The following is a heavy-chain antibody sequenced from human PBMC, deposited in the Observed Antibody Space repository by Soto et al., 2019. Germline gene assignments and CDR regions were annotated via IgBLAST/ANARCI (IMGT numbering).Heavy chain of an antibody. CDR3: AKDPIKVGLIDY. J-gene: IGHJ4*02. CDR2: ISGSGGST. V-gene: IGHV3-23*01. Sequence: GSLRLSCAAPGFTFSSYAMSWVRQAPGKGLEWVSAISGSGGSTYYADSVKGRFTISRDNSKNTLYLQMNSLRAEDTAVYYCAKDPIKVGLIDYWGQGTLVTVSS. CDR1: GFTFSSYA. D-gene: IGHD2-21*02.